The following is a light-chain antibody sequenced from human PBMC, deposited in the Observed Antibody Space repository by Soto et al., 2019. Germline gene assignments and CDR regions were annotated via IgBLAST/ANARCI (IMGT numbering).Light chain of an antibody. CDR1: SSNIGTNA. CDR3: AAWDDSLNAYV. V-gene: IGLV1-36*01. Sequence: QSVLTQPPSGSEAPEQRIAISCSGSSSNIGTNAVTWYQHLPAQAPKVLIHYDNLLPSGVSDRFSGSRSGTSASLAISRVQSEDEADYYCAAWDDSLNAYVFGTGSKLTVL. CDR2: YDN. J-gene: IGLJ1*01.